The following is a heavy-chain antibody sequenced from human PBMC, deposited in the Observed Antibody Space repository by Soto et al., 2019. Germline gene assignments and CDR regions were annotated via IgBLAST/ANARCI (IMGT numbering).Heavy chain of an antibody. CDR2: ISYDGSNK. Sequence: QVQLVESGGGVVQPGRSLRLSCAASGFTFSSYAMHWVRQAPGKGLEWVAVISYDGSNKYYADSVKGRFTISGDNSKNPLYLQMNSLRAEDTAVYYCAGNSLGYCSSTSCLYWYFDLWGRGTLVTVSS. CDR1: GFTFSSYA. CDR3: AGNSLGYCSSTSCLYWYFDL. D-gene: IGHD2-2*01. J-gene: IGHJ2*01. V-gene: IGHV3-30-3*01.